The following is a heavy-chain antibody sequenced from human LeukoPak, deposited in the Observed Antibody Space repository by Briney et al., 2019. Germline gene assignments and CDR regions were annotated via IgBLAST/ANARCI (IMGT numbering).Heavy chain of an antibody. CDR3: ARVGAGSGFDY. V-gene: IGHV3-74*01. CDR2: INSDGSRT. D-gene: IGHD1-26*01. CDR1: GFTFSSYR. J-gene: IGHJ4*02. Sequence: GGSLRLSCAASGFTFSSYRMYWVRQAPGKGLVWVSRINSDGSRTTYADSVKGRFTISRDNSKNTLYLQMGSLRAEDMAVYYCARVGAGSGFDYWGQGTLVTVSS.